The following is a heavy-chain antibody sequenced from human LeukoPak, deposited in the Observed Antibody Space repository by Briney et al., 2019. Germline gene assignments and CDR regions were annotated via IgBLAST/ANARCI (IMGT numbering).Heavy chain of an antibody. Sequence: VGSLRLSCAASGFTFSDYYMSWIRQAPGKGLEWVSYISSSGSTIYYADSVKGRFTISRGNAKNSLYLQMNSLRAEDTAVYYCARIVSGWYGDAFDIWGQGTMVTVSS. D-gene: IGHD6-19*01. V-gene: IGHV3-11*04. J-gene: IGHJ3*02. CDR3: ARIVSGWYGDAFDI. CDR2: ISSSGSTI. CDR1: GFTFSDYY.